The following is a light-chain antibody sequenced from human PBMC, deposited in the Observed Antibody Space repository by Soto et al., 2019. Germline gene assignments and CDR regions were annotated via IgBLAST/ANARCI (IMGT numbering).Light chain of an antibody. V-gene: IGKV1-39*01. CDR1: QSIRTY. J-gene: IGKJ2*03. CDR3: KQTYSTLAS. CDR2: TAF. Sequence: DIQVTQSPSSLSASVGDRVTITYRASQSIRTYLNWYQQRPGKPPKLLIHTAFTLQTGVPSRFSGGGSGTDFTLNSSSLQPEDFATYYCKQTYSTLASFGQGTKLEIK.